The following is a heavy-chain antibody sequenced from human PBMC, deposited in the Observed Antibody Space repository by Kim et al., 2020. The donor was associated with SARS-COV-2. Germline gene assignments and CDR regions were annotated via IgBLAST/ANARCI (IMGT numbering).Heavy chain of an antibody. CDR3: ARRYSNYWYFDL. CDR1: GGSISSHH. J-gene: IGHJ2*01. Sequence: SETLSLTCTVSGGSISSHHWSWIRRPPGKGLEWIGYIYYTGSTNYNPSLKSRVTMSVDTSKNQFSLRLNSVTAADAAMYYCARRYSNYWYFDLWGRGTLVTVSS. CDR2: IYYTGST. V-gene: IGHV4-59*08. D-gene: IGHD4-4*01.